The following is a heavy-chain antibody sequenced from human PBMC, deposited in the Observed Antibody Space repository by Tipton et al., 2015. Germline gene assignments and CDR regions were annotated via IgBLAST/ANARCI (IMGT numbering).Heavy chain of an antibody. CDR1: GFSFSDYY. J-gene: IGHJ6*02. Sequence: SLRLSCVASGFSFSDYYMTWIRQAPGKGLEWVSYSSVYPAAVFYADSARGRFTVSRDNAKNSLSLQMDSLRAEDTAVYYCARHNRGLDVWGQGTTVTVSS. V-gene: IGHV3-11*01. CDR2: SSVYPAAV. D-gene: IGHD1-14*01. CDR3: ARHNRGLDV.